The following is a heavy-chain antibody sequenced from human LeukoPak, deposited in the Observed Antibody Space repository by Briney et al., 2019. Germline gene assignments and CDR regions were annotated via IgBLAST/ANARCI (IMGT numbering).Heavy chain of an antibody. Sequence: SETLSLTCAVYIDSFSNYHWNWIRQPPAKGMEWLGEVNESGGTNISPSLRSRVILSVDTPKNQFSLKLISVTVADTAIYYCARGQGATVPQVGKNWFDPWGQGTRVTVSS. J-gene: IGHJ5*02. D-gene: IGHD1-26*01. CDR3: ARGQGATVPQVGKNWFDP. CDR1: IDSFSNYH. CDR2: VNESGGT. V-gene: IGHV4-34*01.